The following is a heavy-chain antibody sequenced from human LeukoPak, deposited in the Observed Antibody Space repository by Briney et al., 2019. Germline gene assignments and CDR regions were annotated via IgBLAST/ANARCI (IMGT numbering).Heavy chain of an antibody. CDR1: GFTFSSYG. V-gene: IGHV3-33*06. J-gene: IGHJ4*02. Sequence: GGSLRLSCAASGFTFSSYGMHWVRQAPGKGLEWVAVIWYDGSNKYCADSVKGRFTISRDNSKNTLYLQMNSLRAEDTAVYYCAEYLSTVVTTGALDYWGQGTLVTVSS. D-gene: IGHD4-23*01. CDR2: IWYDGSNK. CDR3: AEYLSTVVTTGALDY.